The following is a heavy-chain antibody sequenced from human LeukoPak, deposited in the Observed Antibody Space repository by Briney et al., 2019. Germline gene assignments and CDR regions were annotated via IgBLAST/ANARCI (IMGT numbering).Heavy chain of an antibody. J-gene: IGHJ6*03. Sequence: ASVKVSCNASGYTFTSYGISWVRQAPGQGLEWMGWISAYNGNTNYAQKLQGRVSMTTDTSKTTAYLELRMLSSDDKDVDYCARDFEGLGEWFHPYYMDVWGKGTTVTVSS. D-gene: IGHD3-16*01. CDR3: ARDFEGLGEWFHPYYMDV. V-gene: IGHV1-18*04. CDR1: GYTFTSYG. CDR2: ISAYNGNT.